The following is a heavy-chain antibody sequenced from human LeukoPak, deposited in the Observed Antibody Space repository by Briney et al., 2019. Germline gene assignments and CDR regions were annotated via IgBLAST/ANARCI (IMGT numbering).Heavy chain of an antibody. CDR2: IYYSGST. V-gene: IGHV4-39*01. Sequence: SETLSLTCTVSGGSISSSSYYWGWIRQPPGKGLEWIGSIYYSGSTYYNPSLKSRVTISVDTSKNQFSLKLGSVTAADTAVYHCARQHRIPPLYYFDYWGQGTLVTVSS. CDR1: GGSISSSSYY. D-gene: IGHD2-15*01. J-gene: IGHJ4*02. CDR3: ARQHRIPPLYYFDY.